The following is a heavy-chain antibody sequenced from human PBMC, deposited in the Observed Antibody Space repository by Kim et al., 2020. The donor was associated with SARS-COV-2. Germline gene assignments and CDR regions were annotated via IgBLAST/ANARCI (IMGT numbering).Heavy chain of an antibody. V-gene: IGHV1-2*05. CDR1: GYTFTAYY. Sequence: ASVKVSCKASGYTFTAYYLHWVRQAPGQGLEWMGRINPSSGVSNYIQKFQGRVTMTRDTSITTAYMEVSRLSSDDTVVYDCARGNTETIDFWGQGTLVTVSS. CDR3: ARGNTETIDF. J-gene: IGHJ4*02. CDR2: INPSSGVS.